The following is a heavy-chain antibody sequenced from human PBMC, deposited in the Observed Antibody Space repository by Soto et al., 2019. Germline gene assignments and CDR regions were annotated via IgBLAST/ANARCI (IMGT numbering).Heavy chain of an antibody. V-gene: IGHV3-11*06. CDR3: AGPDY. Sequence: QVHLIHSGGGLVKPGGSLRLSCTASGFTVTDSHMNWIRQAPGKGLEWVSYIDSRGAYTAYADPVKGRFTVSRDSAKNSVSLQMNNLRTNDTAVYYCAGPDYWGQGTQVTVSS. CDR1: GFTVTDSH. CDR2: IDSRGAYT. J-gene: IGHJ4*02.